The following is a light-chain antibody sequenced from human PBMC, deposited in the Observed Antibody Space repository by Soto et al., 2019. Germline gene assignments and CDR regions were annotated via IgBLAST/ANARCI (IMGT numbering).Light chain of an antibody. J-gene: IGKJ1*01. V-gene: IGKV2-28*01. CDR2: LGS. CDR1: QSILHSNGYNY. Sequence: IKMTQSPLSLPLTPGKAASIPCRYSQSILHSNGYNYVDWYLQTAGQSPHLLIYLGSNRASGVPDRFSGSGSVTYFTLKISRVEAEDVGVYYCMQSLGTPWTFGQGTKVDIK. CDR3: MQSLGTPWT.